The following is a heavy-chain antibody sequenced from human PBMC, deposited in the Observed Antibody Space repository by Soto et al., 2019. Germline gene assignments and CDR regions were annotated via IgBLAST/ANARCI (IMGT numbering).Heavy chain of an antibody. CDR3: ARDSLYYYGSGSYYRWDYYYYYGMDV. Sequence: QSQTLSLTCAISGDSVSSNSAAWNWIRQSPSRGLEWLGRTYYRSKWYNDYAVSVKSRITINPDTSKNQFSLQLNSVTPEEKAVYYCARDSLYYYGSGSYYRWDYYYYYGMDVWGQGTTVTVSS. J-gene: IGHJ6*02. CDR1: GDSVSSNSAA. CDR2: TYYRSKWYN. V-gene: IGHV6-1*01. D-gene: IGHD3-10*01.